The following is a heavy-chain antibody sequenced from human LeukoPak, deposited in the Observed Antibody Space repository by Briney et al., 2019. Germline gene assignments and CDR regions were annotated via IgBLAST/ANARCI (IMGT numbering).Heavy chain of an antibody. CDR2: VRGSGGSA. Sequence: GGSLRLSCAASGFSFTTYAISWVRQAPGKGLEWVSVVRGSGGSAYYADSVKGRFTISRDSSKSTLYLQMNSLRAEDTAVYYCAKSYYDTSGYPLRPCMDVWGKGTTVTVSS. V-gene: IGHV3-23*01. CDR3: AKSYYDTSGYPLRPCMDV. CDR1: GFSFTTYA. J-gene: IGHJ6*03. D-gene: IGHD3-22*01.